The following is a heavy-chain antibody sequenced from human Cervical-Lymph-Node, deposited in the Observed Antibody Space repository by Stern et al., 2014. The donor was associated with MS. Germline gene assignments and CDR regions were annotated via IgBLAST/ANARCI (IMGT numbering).Heavy chain of an antibody. Sequence: QVQLQESGPGLVKPSETLSLTCTVSGGSVSSYYWSWIRQPPGKGLEWIGHSYFSGSPNYSPSLKSRVTISVDTSKNQFSLRLTSVTAADTAVYYCARAPYDLTKWYGMDVWGQGTTVTVS. V-gene: IGHV4-59*02. D-gene: IGHD4-11*01. CDR2: SYFSGSP. J-gene: IGHJ6*02. CDR1: GGSVSSYY. CDR3: ARAPYDLTKWYGMDV.